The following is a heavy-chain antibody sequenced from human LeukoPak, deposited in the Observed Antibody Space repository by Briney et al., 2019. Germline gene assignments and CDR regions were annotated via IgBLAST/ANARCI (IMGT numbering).Heavy chain of an antibody. CDR3: ARHPGCSAISCYQDY. J-gene: IGHJ4*02. CDR2: IGYHGTNE. CDR1: GFTFSSYG. Sequence: GRSLRLSCAASGFTFSSYGMHWVRQAPGKGLEWLAVIGYHGTNEYYADSVTGRSTISNDNSKNTLYLQMPSLRAEDTAVYYCARHPGCSAISCYQDYWGQGTVVIVSS. V-gene: IGHV3-33*08. D-gene: IGHD2-15*01.